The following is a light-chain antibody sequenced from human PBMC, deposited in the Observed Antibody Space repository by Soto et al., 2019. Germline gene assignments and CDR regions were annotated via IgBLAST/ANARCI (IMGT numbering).Light chain of an antibody. V-gene: IGKV1-5*03. J-gene: IGKJ1*01. CDR1: QTISSW. Sequence: DIQMTQSPSTLSGSVGDRVTITCRASQTISSWLAWYQQKPGKAPKLLIYKASTLKSGVPSRFSGSGSGTEFTLAISSLQPEDSATYYCLQDINYPWTFGQGTKVAIK. CDR2: KAS. CDR3: LQDINYPWT.